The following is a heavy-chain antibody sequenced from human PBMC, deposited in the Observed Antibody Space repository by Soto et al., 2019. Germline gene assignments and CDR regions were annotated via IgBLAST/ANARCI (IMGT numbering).Heavy chain of an antibody. Sequence: QVQLVESGGGLVKPGGSLRLSCAASGFTFTDYYMNWIRQAPGKGLERVSYISSTGTYTNYADSVKGRFTISRDNAKNSLYLQMNSLRAEDTAVYYCVRDANYAANWGQGTLVTVSS. V-gene: IGHV3-11*05. D-gene: IGHD1-7*01. CDR1: GFTFTDYY. CDR2: ISSTGTYT. J-gene: IGHJ4*02. CDR3: VRDANYAAN.